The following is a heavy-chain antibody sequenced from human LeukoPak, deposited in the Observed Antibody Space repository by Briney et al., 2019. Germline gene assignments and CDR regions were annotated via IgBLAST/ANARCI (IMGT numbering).Heavy chain of an antibody. CDR1: GFTFSSYG. CDR2: ISGSGGST. CDR3: AKDFHRDYYDSNHDAFDI. J-gene: IGHJ3*02. Sequence: EAGGSLRLSCAASGFTFSSYGMSWVRRAPGKGLEWVSAISGSGGSTYYADSVKGRFTISRDNSKNTLYLQMNSLRAEDTAVYYCAKDFHRDYYDSNHDAFDIWGQGTMVTVSS. D-gene: IGHD3-22*01. V-gene: IGHV3-23*01.